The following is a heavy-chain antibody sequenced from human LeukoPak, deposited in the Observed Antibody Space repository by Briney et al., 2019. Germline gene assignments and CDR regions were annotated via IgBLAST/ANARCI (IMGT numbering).Heavy chain of an antibody. Sequence: SETLSLTCTVSGGSISSYYWSWIRQPPGKGLEWIGYIYYSGSTNYNPSLKSRVTISVDTSKNQFSLKLSSVTAADTAVYYCARTGITYYYGSGIAGSFDYWGQGTLVTVSS. CDR1: GGSISSYY. CDR3: ARTGITYYYGSGIAGSFDY. V-gene: IGHV4-59*08. J-gene: IGHJ4*02. CDR2: IYYSGST. D-gene: IGHD3-10*01.